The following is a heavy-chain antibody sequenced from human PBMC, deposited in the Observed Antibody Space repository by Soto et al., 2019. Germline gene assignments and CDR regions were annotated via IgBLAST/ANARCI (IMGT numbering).Heavy chain of an antibody. CDR1: GFTFSSYA. J-gene: IGHJ5*02. Sequence: GGPLRLSCTASGFTFSSYAMHSVRQAPGKGPEWVAVIWYDASKEYYADSVKGRFTISRDDSKNTLYLQMDSVRAEDTAVYYCARGAYLNWFDPWGQGTLVTVSS. V-gene: IGHV3-33*08. CDR2: IWYDASKE. CDR3: ARGAYLNWFDP.